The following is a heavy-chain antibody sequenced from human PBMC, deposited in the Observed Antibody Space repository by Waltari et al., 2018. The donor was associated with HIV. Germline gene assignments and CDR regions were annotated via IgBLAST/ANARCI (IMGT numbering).Heavy chain of an antibody. CDR3: AKDLGGAARGYGLDY. V-gene: IGHV3-23*01. D-gene: IGHD5-18*01. J-gene: IGHJ4*02. Sequence: EVQLLESGGGLVQPGGSRRLSCAASGFTFTRYAMSWVRQAPGKGLDWVSMISGSGDTTYYADSVRGRFTISRDNSKNTLYLQMNSLRAGDTAIYYCAKDLGGAARGYGLDYWGQGTLVTVSS. CDR1: GFTFTRYA. CDR2: ISGSGDTT.